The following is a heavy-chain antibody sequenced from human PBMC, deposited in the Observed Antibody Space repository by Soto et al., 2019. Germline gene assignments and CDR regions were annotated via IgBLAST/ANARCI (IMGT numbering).Heavy chain of an antibody. Sequence: QVQLVQSGAEMKKPGSSVKVSCQSSGGTFNTYAMNWVRQAPGQGPGWMGDISPMFGAAHYAPKFQGRVTITADESTGTSYMQLSSLTSEDTALYFCAREVQVHTPAFVYWGQGTLVTVSS. D-gene: IGHD3-10*01. CDR3: AREVQVHTPAFVY. V-gene: IGHV1-69*19. CDR1: GGTFNTYA. CDR2: ISPMFGAA. J-gene: IGHJ4*02.